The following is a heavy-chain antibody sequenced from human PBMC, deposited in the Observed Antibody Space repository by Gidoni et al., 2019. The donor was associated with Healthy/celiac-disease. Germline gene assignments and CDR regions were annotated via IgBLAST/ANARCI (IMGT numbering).Heavy chain of an antibody. CDR2: IRSKAYGGTT. V-gene: IGHV3-49*05. CDR3: TRVDDSSGYYYLYYYYMDV. D-gene: IGHD3-22*01. Sequence: EVQLVESGGGLVKPGRSLRLSCTASGFTFGDSAMGWFRQAPGKGLEWVGFIRSKAYGGTTEYAASVKGRFTISRDDSKSIAYLQMNSLKTEDTAVYYCTRVDDSSGYYYLYYYYMDVWGKGTTVTVSS. J-gene: IGHJ6*03. CDR1: GFTFGDSA.